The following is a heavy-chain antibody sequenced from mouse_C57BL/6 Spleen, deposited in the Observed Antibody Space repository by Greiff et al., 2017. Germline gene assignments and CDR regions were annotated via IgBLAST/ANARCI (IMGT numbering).Heavy chain of an antibody. D-gene: IGHD2-12*01. J-gene: IGHJ4*01. CDR2: IDPETGGT. CDR3: TRLGNTTRFYAMDY. Sequence: VQLQQSGAELVRPGASVTLSCKASGYTFTDYEMHWVKQTPVHGLEWIGAIDPETGGTAYNQKFKGKAILTADKSSSTAYMELRSLTSEDSAVYYYTRLGNTTRFYAMDYWGQGTSVTVAS. CDR1: GYTFTDYE. V-gene: IGHV1-15*01.